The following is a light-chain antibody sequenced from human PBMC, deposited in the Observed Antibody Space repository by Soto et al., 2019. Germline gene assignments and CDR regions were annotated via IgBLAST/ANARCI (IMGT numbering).Light chain of an antibody. CDR1: SSNIGAGHA. Sequence: QSVLTQPPSVSGAPGQRVTISCTGTSSNIGAGHAVHWYQQVEGAAPELLIYLDSHRPSGVPDRFSGSKSGTSASLAITGLLAEDEADYYCQSYDSSLSGSYVFGTGTKVTVL. CDR2: LDS. J-gene: IGLJ1*01. CDR3: QSYDSSLSGSYV. V-gene: IGLV1-40*01.